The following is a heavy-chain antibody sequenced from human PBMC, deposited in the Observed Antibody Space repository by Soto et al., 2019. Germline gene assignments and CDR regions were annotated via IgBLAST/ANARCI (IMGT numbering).Heavy chain of an antibody. V-gene: IGHV1-69*06. CDR3: ARIDSHRGPYYGSGSKQYYYYGMDV. CDR2: IIPIFGTA. Sequence: ASVKVSCKASGVTFSSYAISWVRQAPGQGLEWMGGIIPIFGTANYAQKFQGRVTITADKSTSTAYMELSSLRSEDTAVYYCARIDSHRGPYYGSGSKQYYYYGMDVWGQGTTVTVSS. D-gene: IGHD3-10*01. J-gene: IGHJ6*02. CDR1: GVTFSSYA.